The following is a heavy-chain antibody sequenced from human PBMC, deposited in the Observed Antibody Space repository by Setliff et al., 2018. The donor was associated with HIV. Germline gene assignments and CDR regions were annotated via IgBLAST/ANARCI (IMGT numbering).Heavy chain of an antibody. CDR3: ARDPAPSSSASYFQH. CDR2: IGTYNGDT. J-gene: IGHJ1*01. Sequence: ASVKVSCKASGYTFTTSGVSWFRQAPGQGLEWMGWIGTYNGDTKFAQRFQGRVTMATDTSASTAYMELRSLRSDDTAVYYCARDPAPSSSASYFQHWGQGTPVTVSS. D-gene: IGHD6-6*01. V-gene: IGHV1-18*01. CDR1: GYTFTTSG.